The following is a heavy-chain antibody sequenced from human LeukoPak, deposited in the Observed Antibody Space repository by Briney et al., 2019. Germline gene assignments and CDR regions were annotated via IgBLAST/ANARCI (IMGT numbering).Heavy chain of an antibody. V-gene: IGHV3-9*01. J-gene: IGHJ4*02. Sequence: GRSLRLPCAASGFTFEDYAMHWVRQAPGKGLEWVAGVTWNSDNIDYAESVRGRFTISRDNAKNSLYLEMNSLRLEDTALYYCVKESEDSSGWATRYYFDYWGQGSLVTVSS. D-gene: IGHD6-19*01. CDR1: GFTFEDYA. CDR3: VKESEDSSGWATRYYFDY. CDR2: VTWNSDNI.